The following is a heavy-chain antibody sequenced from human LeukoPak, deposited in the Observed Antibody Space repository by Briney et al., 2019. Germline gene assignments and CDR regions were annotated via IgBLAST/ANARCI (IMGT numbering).Heavy chain of an antibody. Sequence: PSETLSLTCSVSGGSISSLYWSWIRQPPGKGLEWIGYICYTGSTNYNPSLKSRVTMFVDMSKNQFSLRLSSVTAADTAVCYCARHRAYSSSSPFDYWGQGTLVTVSS. J-gene: IGHJ4*02. D-gene: IGHD6-6*01. V-gene: IGHV4-59*08. CDR1: GGSISSLY. CDR2: ICYTGST. CDR3: ARHRAYSSSSPFDY.